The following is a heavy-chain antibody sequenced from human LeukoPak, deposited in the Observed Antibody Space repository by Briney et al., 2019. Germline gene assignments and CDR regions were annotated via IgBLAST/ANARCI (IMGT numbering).Heavy chain of an antibody. D-gene: IGHD6-19*01. CDR3: ARVGSSGWTYYYYYYMDV. CDR2: IYYSGST. V-gene: IGHV4-59*01. CDR1: GGSISSYY. J-gene: IGHJ6*03. Sequence: SETLSLTCTVSGGSISSYYWSWIRQPPGKGLEWIGYIYYSGSTNYNPSLKSRVTISVDTSKNQFSLKLSSVTAADTAVYYCARVGSSGWTYYYYYYMDVWGKGTTVTISS.